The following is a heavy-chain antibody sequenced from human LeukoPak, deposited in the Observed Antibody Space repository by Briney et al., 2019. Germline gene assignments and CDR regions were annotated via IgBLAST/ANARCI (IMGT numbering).Heavy chain of an antibody. V-gene: IGHV3-33*01. Sequence: RSLRLSCAASGFTFSSYGMHWVRQAPGKGLEWVAVILNDGSQEKYADSVKGRFTISRDNSKNTLFLQMNSLRAEDTAVYYCARDDALGDNALVIWGQGTMVTVSS. J-gene: IGHJ3*02. CDR1: GFTFSSYG. CDR2: ILNDGSQE. D-gene: IGHD3-16*01. CDR3: ARDDALGDNALVI.